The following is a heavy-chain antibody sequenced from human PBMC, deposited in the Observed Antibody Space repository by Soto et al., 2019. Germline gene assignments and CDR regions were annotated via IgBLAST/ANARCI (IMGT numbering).Heavy chain of an antibody. CDR2: ISYDGSNK. V-gene: IGHV3-30*18. CDR3: AKDSYDILTGRPNVVWYYYYMDV. Sequence: WGSLRLSCAASGFTFSNFGMHRVRQAPGKGLEWVAVISYDGSNKYYADSVKGRFTISRDNSKNTLYLQMNSLRAEDTAVYYYAKDSYDILTGRPNVVWYYYYMDVWGKGTTVTVSS. D-gene: IGHD3-9*01. CDR1: GFTFSNFG. J-gene: IGHJ6*03.